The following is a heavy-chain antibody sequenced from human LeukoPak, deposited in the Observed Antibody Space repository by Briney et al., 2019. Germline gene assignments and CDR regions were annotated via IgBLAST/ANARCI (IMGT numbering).Heavy chain of an antibody. Sequence: SPTLSLTCDVSGGSISSGTHYWTWVRQPVGKGLEWLGRIFTSGSPTYNSSLKSRLTISLDKSKNQFSLKLSSVTTADTAVYSCARGDYSSSSYYYYYYMDVWGKGTTVTVSS. V-gene: IGHV4-61*02. CDR1: GGSISSGTHY. D-gene: IGHD6-6*01. J-gene: IGHJ6*03. CDR2: IFTSGSP. CDR3: ARGDYSSSSYYYYYYMDV.